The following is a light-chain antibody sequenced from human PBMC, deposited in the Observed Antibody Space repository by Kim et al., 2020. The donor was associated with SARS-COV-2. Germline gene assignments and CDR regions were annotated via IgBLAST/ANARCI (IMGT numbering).Light chain of an antibody. CDR3: AAWEDSLIGVV. V-gene: IGLV1-47*01. J-gene: IGLJ2*01. CDR1: RSTNADNY. Sequence: GQRVSLSGSGGRSTNADNYVQWDPQRPGKPPKDLIYRNNQRPSGVPDRFSGSKSGNSASLAISGLRCEDVADYYCAAWEDSLIGVVFGGGTQLTIL. CDR2: RNN.